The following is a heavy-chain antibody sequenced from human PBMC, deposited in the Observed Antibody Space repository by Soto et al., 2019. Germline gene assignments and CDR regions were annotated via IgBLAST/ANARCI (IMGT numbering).Heavy chain of an antibody. Sequence: EVQLLESGGGLVQPGGSLRLSCAASGFTFSSYAMICVRQAPGKGLEWVSAISGSGGSTYYADSVKGRFTISRDNSKNTLYLQTNSLIAEDTAVYYCAKDWLEAAVRNWFDPWGQGNLVTVSS. J-gene: IGHJ5*02. D-gene: IGHD6-13*01. V-gene: IGHV3-23*01. CDR3: AKDWLEAAVRNWFDP. CDR2: ISGSGGST. CDR1: GFTFSSYA.